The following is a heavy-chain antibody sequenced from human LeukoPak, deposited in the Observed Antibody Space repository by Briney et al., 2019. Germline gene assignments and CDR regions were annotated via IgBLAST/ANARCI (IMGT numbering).Heavy chain of an antibody. Sequence: GGSLRLSCAASGFTPSNAYMSWVRQAPGKGLEWVGRIKSKTDGGTTDYAAPVKGRFTISRDESKNMLYLQMNSLKTEGTAVYYCTTLNWFDPWGQGTLVTVSS. CDR1: GFTPSNAY. J-gene: IGHJ5*02. CDR2: IKSKTDGGTT. V-gene: IGHV3-15*01. CDR3: TTLNWFDP.